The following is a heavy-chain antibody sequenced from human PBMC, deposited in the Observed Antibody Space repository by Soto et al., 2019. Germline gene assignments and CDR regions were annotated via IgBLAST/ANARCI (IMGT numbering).Heavy chain of an antibody. CDR2: VRSKANSYAT. V-gene: IGHV3-73*01. J-gene: IGHJ4*02. Sequence: EVQLVESGGGLVQPGGSLKLSCAASGFTFSDSAVHWVRQASGKGLEWVGRVRSKANSYATAHAASVKGRFTISRDDSKNTAYLQMNSLKTEDTAVYYCTRRGDTAMANFDYWGQGSVVTVSS. CDR1: GFTFSDSA. D-gene: IGHD5-18*01. CDR3: TRRGDTAMANFDY.